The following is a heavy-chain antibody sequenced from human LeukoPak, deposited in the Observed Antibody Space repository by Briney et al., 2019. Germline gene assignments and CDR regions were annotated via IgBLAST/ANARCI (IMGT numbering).Heavy chain of an antibody. D-gene: IGHD6-13*01. CDR3: ARDPLIAAADIYYYGMDV. CDR2: INPNSGGT. Sequence: GASVKVSCKASGYTSTGYYMHWVRQAPGQGLEWMGWINPNSGGTNYAQKFQGRVTMTRDTSISTAYMELSRLRSDDTAVYYCARDPLIAAADIYYYGMDVWGQGTTVTVSS. CDR1: GYTSTGYY. J-gene: IGHJ6*02. V-gene: IGHV1-2*02.